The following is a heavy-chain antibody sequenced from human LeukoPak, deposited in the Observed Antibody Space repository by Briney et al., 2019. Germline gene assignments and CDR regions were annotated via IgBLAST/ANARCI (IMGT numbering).Heavy chain of an antibody. CDR1: GGSISSGSYY. J-gene: IGHJ4*02. CDR3: ASAHISGWYYFGS. D-gene: IGHD6-19*01. Sequence: NASETLSLTCTVSGGSISSGSYYWSWIRQPAGKGLEWIGRIYTSGSTNYNPSLKSRVTISVDTSKNQFSLNLTSVTAADTAVYYCASAHISGWYYFGSWGQGTLVTVSS. CDR2: IYTSGST. V-gene: IGHV4-61*02.